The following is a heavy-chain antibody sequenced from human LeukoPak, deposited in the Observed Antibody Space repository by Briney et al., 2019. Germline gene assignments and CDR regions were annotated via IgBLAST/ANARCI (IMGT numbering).Heavy chain of an antibody. J-gene: IGHJ4*02. Sequence: GASVKVSCKASGYTFTSYGISWVRQAPGQGLEWMGWISAYNGNTNYAQKLQGRVTMTTDTSTSTAYMELRSLRSDDTTVYYCARDLGYYYDSSGNDYWGQGTLVTVSS. CDR1: GYTFTSYG. CDR2: ISAYNGNT. CDR3: ARDLGYYYDSSGNDY. D-gene: IGHD3-22*01. V-gene: IGHV1-18*01.